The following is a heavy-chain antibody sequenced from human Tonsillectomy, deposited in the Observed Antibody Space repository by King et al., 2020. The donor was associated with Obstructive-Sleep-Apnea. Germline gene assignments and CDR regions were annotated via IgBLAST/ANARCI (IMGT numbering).Heavy chain of an antibody. CDR3: ARVRDADDSSGYYYLDYFDY. J-gene: IGHJ4*02. CDR2: INPHSGGA. Sequence: VQLVQSGAEVKKPGASVKVSCTASGYTFTGYYIHWVRQAPGQGLEWMGRINPHSGGADYAQKFQGRVTMTRDTSISTAYLELSRLTSDDTVVYYCARVRDADDSSGYYYLDYFDYWGQGTLVTVSS. D-gene: IGHD3-22*01. CDR1: GYTFTGYY. V-gene: IGHV1-2*05.